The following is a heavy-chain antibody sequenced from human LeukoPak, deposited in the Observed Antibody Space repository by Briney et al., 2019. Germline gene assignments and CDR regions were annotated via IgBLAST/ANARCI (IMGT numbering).Heavy chain of an antibody. CDR1: GYTFTGYY. J-gene: IGHJ4*02. CDR3: ARIVRDFWSGYQRFDY. V-gene: IGHV1-2*02. D-gene: IGHD3-3*01. CDR2: INPNSGGT. Sequence: ASVKVSCKASGYTFTGYYMHWVRQAPGQGLEWMGWINPNSGGTNYAQKFQGRVTMTRDTSISTAYMELSRLRSDDTAVYYCARIVRDFWSGYQRFDYWGQGTLVTVSS.